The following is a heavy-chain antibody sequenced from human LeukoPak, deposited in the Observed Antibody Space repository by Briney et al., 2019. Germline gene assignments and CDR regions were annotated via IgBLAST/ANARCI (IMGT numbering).Heavy chain of an antibody. J-gene: IGHJ4*02. Sequence: PSETLSLTCGVYGGSFSGYYWTWIRQSPGMGLEWIGEIIHSGSTNYNPSLTSRVTISVDTSKNQFSLELSSVTAADTAVYYCARGILVTVYAAFDYWGQGTLVTVSS. CDR1: GGSFSGYY. CDR3: ARGILVTVYAAFDY. D-gene: IGHD2-8*01. CDR2: IIHSGST. V-gene: IGHV4-34*01.